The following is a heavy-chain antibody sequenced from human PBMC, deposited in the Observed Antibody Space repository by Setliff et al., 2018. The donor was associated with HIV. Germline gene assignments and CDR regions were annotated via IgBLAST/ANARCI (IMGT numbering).Heavy chain of an antibody. V-gene: IGHV1-69*06. Sequence: SVKVSCKASGGSFRNYAINWVRQAPGQGLEWMGGIIPLLGTPNHAHKFQGRVTITADKYSSTVYMELSSLRSEDSAVFYCARDRSGIAVAAPDAFDVWGQGTMVTVS. CDR3: ARDRSGIAVAAPDAFDV. CDR2: IIPLLGTP. CDR1: GGSFRNYA. J-gene: IGHJ3*01. D-gene: IGHD6-19*01.